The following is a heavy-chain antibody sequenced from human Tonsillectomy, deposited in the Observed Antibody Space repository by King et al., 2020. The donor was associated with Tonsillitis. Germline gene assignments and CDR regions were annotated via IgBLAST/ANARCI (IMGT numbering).Heavy chain of an antibody. J-gene: IGHJ4*02. V-gene: IGHV4-39*07. CDR3: AIVPDY. Sequence: LQLQESGPGLVKPSETLSLTCTVSGGSISSSSYYWAWIRQPPGKGLEWIGSIYYSGSTYYNLSLKSRVTISVDTSNNQFSLKLTSVTAADTAVYYCAIVPDYWGQGTLVTVSS. CDR2: IYYSGST. CDR1: GGSISSSSYY.